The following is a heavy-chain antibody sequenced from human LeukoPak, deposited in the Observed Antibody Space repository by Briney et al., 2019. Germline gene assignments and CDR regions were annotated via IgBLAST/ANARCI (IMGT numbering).Heavy chain of an antibody. V-gene: IGHV4-34*01. CDR1: GGSFSGYY. J-gene: IGHJ5*02. CDR2: INHSGST. D-gene: IGHD6-19*01. Sequence: SETLSLTCAVYGGSFSGYYWSWIRQPPGEGLEWIGEINHSGSTNYNPSLKSRVTISVDTSKNQFSLKLSSVTAADTAVYYCARSLAVAGYVVWFDPWGQGTLVTVSS. CDR3: ARSLAVAGYVVWFDP.